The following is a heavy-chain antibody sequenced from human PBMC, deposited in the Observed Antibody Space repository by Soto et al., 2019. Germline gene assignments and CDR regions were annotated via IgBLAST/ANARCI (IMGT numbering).Heavy chain of an antibody. CDR1: GFTFSSYG. CDR2: ISYDGSNK. J-gene: IGHJ6*02. D-gene: IGHD2-15*01. Sequence: QVQLVESGGGVAQPGRSLRLSCAASGFTFSSYGMHWVRQAPGKGLEWVAVISYDGSNKYYADSVKGRFTISRDNSKNTLYLQMNSLRAEDTAVYYCAKGYCSGGSCYYYYGMDVWGQGTTVTVSS. CDR3: AKGYCSGGSCYYYYGMDV. V-gene: IGHV3-30*18.